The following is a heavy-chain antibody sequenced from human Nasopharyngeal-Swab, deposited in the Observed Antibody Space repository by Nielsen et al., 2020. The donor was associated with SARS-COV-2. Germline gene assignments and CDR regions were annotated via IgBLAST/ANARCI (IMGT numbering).Heavy chain of an antibody. CDR2: ISSSSSYI. J-gene: IGHJ6*04. V-gene: IGHV3-21*01. CDR3: ARGCVLTGPSCYYYGMDV. D-gene: IGHD3-9*01. CDR1: GFTFSSYN. Sequence: GESLKISCAASGFTFSSYNMNWVRQAPGKGLEWVSSISSSSSYIYYADSVKGRFTISRANAKNSLYLQMNSLRAEDTAVYYCARGCVLTGPSCYYYGMDVWGKGTTVTVSS.